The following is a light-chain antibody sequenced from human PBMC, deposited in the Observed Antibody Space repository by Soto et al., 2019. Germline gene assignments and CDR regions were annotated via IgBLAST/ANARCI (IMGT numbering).Light chain of an antibody. J-gene: IGLJ1*01. CDR1: SSDMGSYNH. Sequence: LTQPASGSGSPGQSIAISCSGTSSDMGSYNHLAWYQHFTGKSPKLMIYAVSDRPPGVSDGFSGSQSGITASLPISRLQTEEEAAPYCISYSERQFYLSGTGTKVTV. V-gene: IGLV2-14*01. CDR3: ISYSERQFYL. CDR2: AVS.